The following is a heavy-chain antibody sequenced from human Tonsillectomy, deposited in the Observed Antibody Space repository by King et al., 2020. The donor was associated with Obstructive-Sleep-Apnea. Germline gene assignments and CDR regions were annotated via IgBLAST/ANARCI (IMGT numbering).Heavy chain of an antibody. CDR3: ARGPDYGDYGSNFDY. D-gene: IGHD4-17*01. CDR1: GYTFTSYG. J-gene: IGHJ4*02. CDR2: SSAYNGNT. V-gene: IGHV1-18*04. Sequence: VQLVESGAEVKKPGASVKVSCKASGYTFTSYGSSWVRHAPGQGLEWIGWSSAYNGNTNYAQKLQGRGTMTTDTSTSTDYMELRGLRSDDTAVYYCARGPDYGDYGSNFDYWGQGTLVTVSS.